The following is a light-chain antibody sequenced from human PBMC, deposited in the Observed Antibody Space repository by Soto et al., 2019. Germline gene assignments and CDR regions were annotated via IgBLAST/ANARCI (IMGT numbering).Light chain of an antibody. Sequence: EIVLSQSSGTLSLSPGERVTLSCRASQSVSSNYVAWYQQKSGQAPRLLIYRASTRATRIPDRFSGSGSVTDFSLIIRRLEPEDSAVYYCKPYAASPLTFGGGTKLEIK. CDR2: RAS. CDR3: KPYAASPLT. CDR1: QSVSSNY. J-gene: IGKJ4*01. V-gene: IGKV3-20*01.